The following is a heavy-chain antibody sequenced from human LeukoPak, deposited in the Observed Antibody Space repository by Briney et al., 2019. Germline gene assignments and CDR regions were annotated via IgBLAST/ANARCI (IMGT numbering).Heavy chain of an antibody. CDR3: ARLGIWGLDP. J-gene: IGHJ5*02. Sequence: SETLSLTCAVYGGSFSGYYWSWIRQPPGKGLEWIGEINHSGSTNYNPSLKSRVTISVDTSKNQFSLKLSSVTAADTAVYYCARLGIWGLDPWGQGTLVTVSS. V-gene: IGHV4-34*01. CDR1: GGSFSGYY. D-gene: IGHD3-16*01. CDR2: INHSGST.